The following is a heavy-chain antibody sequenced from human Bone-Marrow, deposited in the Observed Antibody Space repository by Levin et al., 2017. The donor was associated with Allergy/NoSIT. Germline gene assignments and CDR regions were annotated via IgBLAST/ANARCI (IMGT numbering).Heavy chain of an antibody. CDR1: GFSFSDYY. J-gene: IGHJ4*02. D-gene: IGHD6-19*01. Sequence: GGSLRLSCAASGFSFSDYYMSWIRQAPGKGLEWLSYISGSGNDIYYADSVKGRFTISRDNAKDSLFLQMNSLRAEDTAVYFCARDSSYWYYDYWGQGTLVTVSS. CDR2: ISGSGNDI. V-gene: IGHV3-11*01. CDR3: ARDSSYWYYDY.